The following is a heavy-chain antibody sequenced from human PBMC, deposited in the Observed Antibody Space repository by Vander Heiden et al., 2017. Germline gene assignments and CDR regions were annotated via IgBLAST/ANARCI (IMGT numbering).Heavy chain of an antibody. CDR2: IYYSGST. J-gene: IGHJ4*02. Sequence: QVQLQESGPGLVTPSQTLSLTCTVSGGSISSGGYYWSWIRQHPGKGLEWIGYIYYSGSTYYNPSLKSRVTISVDTSKNQFSLKLSSVTAADTAVYYCARSLSEGNYYDSSGRFDYWGQGTLVTVSS. D-gene: IGHD3-22*01. CDR1: GGSISSGGYY. CDR3: ARSLSEGNYYDSSGRFDY. V-gene: IGHV4-31*03.